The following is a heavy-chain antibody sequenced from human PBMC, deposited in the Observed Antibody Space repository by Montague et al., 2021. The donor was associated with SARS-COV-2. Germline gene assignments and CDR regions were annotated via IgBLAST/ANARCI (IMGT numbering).Heavy chain of an antibody. V-gene: IGHV3-30-3*01. Sequence: SLRLSWAASGFTFSSYAMHWVRQAPGKGLEWVAVISYDGSNKYYADSVKGRFTISRDNSKNTLYLQMNSLRAEDTAVYYCARDGGWIGELYHRGSGYYYYGMDVWGQGTTVTVSS. CDR2: ISYDGSNK. D-gene: IGHD3-10*01. J-gene: IGHJ6*02. CDR1: GFTFSSYA. CDR3: ARDGGWIGELYHRGSGYYYYGMDV.